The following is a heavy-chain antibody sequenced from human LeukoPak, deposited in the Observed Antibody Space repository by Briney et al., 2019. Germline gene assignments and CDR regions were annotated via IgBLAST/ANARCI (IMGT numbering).Heavy chain of an antibody. V-gene: IGHV3-48*01. CDR3: VRDQQWESPHYFDF. CDR2: FSSRKNIV. D-gene: IGHD1-26*01. J-gene: IGHJ4*02. CDR1: GFSFDNYG. Sequence: HPGGSLRLSCVTSGFSFDNYGMSWVRRAPGKGLEWISYFSSRKNIVNYADSVKGRFTISRDKAKTSLYLQMNSLRAEDTAVYYCVRDQQWESPHYFDFWGQGTPVTVSS.